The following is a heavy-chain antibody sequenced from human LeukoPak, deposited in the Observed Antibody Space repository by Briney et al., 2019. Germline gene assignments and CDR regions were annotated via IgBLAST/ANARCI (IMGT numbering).Heavy chain of an antibody. D-gene: IGHD3-10*01. CDR3: ARTVRGFMVRGALNDY. J-gene: IGHJ4*02. Sequence: SETLSLTCTVSGGSISSSSYYWGWIRQPPGKGLEWIGSIYYSGSTYYNPSLKGRVTISVDTSKSQFSLKLSSVTAADTAVYYCARTVRGFMVRGALNDYWGQGTLVTVSS. CDR2: IYYSGST. CDR1: GGSISSSSYY. V-gene: IGHV4-39*01.